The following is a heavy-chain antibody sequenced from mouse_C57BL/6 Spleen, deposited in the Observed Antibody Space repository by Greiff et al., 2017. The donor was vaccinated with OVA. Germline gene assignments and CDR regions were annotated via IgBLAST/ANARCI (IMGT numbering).Heavy chain of an antibody. Sequence: QVQLQQPGAELVKPGASVKMSCKASGYTFTSYWITWVKQWPGQGLEWIGEIYPGSGSTNYNEKFKSKATLTVDTSSSPAYMPLRSLTSEASAVYYCARGGDYFDYWGQGTTLTVSS. CDR3: ARGGDYFDY. CDR1: GYTFTSYW. J-gene: IGHJ2*01. V-gene: IGHV1-55*01. CDR2: IYPGSGST.